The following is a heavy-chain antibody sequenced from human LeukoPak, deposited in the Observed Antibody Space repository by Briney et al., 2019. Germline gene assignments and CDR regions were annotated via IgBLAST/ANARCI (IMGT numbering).Heavy chain of an antibody. CDR1: GYTFSTYA. CDR3: ARSGVGYFYDNTGYYPLDY. V-gene: IGHV1-18*01. J-gene: IGHJ4*02. D-gene: IGHD3-22*01. Sequence: GASVKVSCKASGYTFSTYAISWVRQAPGQGLEWMGWISVYNGDAKYPQKFQGRVTMSTDTSTGTAYMELRSLRSDDTAVYYCARSGVGYFYDNTGYYPLDYWGQGTLVTVSS. CDR2: ISVYNGDA.